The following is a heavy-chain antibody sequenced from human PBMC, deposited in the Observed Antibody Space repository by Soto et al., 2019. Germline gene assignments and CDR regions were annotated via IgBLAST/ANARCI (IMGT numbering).Heavy chain of an antibody. CDR2: IKQDGSEK. D-gene: IGHD4-17*01. CDR1: GYTFSSYW. CDR3: ARDVGYGDYESAFDI. Sequence: VQLVQSGAEVKKPGASVKVSCKASGYTFSSYWMSWVRQAPGKGLEWVANIKQDGSEKYYVDSVKGRFTISRDNVKNSLYLQMNSLRAEDTAVYYCARDVGYGDYESAFDIWGQGTMVTVSS. J-gene: IGHJ3*02. V-gene: IGHV3-7*03.